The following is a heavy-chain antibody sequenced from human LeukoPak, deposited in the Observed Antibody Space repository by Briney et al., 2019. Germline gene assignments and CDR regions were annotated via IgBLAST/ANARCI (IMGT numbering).Heavy chain of an antibody. D-gene: IGHD3-16*01. J-gene: IGHJ4*02. CDR1: GFTFSTYA. CDR2: ISGSGGST. CDR3: TKRGAYYVDY. V-gene: IGHV3-23*01. Sequence: PGGSLRLSCAASGFTFSTYAMSWVRQAPGKGLEWVSVISGSGGSTYYADSVKGRFTISRDNSNNMLYLQMNSLRAEDTAVYYCTKRGAYYVDYWGRGIPVTVSS.